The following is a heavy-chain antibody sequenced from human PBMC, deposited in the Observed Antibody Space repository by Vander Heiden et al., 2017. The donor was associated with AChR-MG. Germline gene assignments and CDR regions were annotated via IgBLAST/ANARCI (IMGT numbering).Heavy chain of an antibody. Sequence: QVQLQESGPGLVKPSETLSLTCTVSGGSVSSGSYYWSWIRQPPGKGLEWIGYIYYSGSTNYNPSLKSRVTISVDTSKNQFSLKLSSVTAADTAVYYCARALRGYSSGPEYYFDYWGQGTLVTVSS. D-gene: IGHD6-19*01. CDR3: ARALRGYSSGPEYYFDY. CDR2: IYYSGST. J-gene: IGHJ4*02. CDR1: GGSVSSGSYY. V-gene: IGHV4-61*01.